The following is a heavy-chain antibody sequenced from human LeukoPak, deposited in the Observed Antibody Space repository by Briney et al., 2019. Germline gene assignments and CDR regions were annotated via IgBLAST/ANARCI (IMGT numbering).Heavy chain of an antibody. Sequence: ASVKVSCKASGNTFTGSHMHWVRQAPGQGLEWMGIINIGDGYTKYAQKFQGRVTITRDTSTSTLYMELSSLRSEDTAVYYCAKDRGGSYTFDIWGQGTMVTVSS. CDR2: INIGDGYT. CDR3: AKDRGGSYTFDI. V-gene: IGHV1-46*01. D-gene: IGHD3-16*01. J-gene: IGHJ3*02. CDR1: GNTFTGSH.